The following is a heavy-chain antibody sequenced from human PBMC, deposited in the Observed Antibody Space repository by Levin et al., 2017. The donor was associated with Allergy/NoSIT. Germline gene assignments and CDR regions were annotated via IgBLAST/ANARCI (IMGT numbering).Heavy chain of an antibody. CDR3: ARDRVIVGSTNYFYGMDG. Sequence: ESLKISCTVSGGSISSYYWSWIRQPPGKGLEWIGYVYYTGSTKYNPSLKSRVTISVDTSKNQFSLRLSSVTAADTAVYYCARDRVIVGSTNYFYGMDGWGQGTTVTVSS. J-gene: IGHJ6*02. V-gene: IGHV4-59*13. D-gene: IGHD1-26*01. CDR1: GGSISSYY. CDR2: VYYTGST.